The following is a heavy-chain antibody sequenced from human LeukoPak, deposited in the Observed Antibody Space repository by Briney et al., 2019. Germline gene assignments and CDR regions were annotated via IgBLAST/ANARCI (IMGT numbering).Heavy chain of an antibody. CDR2: IKQDGSEK. CDR3: ASSQWELLDYYGMDV. Sequence: GGSLRLSCAASGFTFSSYWMSWVRQAPGKGLEWVANIKQDGSEKYYVDSVKGRFTISRDNAKNSLYLQMNSLRAEDTAVYYCASSQWELLDYYGMDVWGRGTTVTVSS. J-gene: IGHJ6*02. CDR1: GFTFSSYW. D-gene: IGHD1-26*01. V-gene: IGHV3-7*01.